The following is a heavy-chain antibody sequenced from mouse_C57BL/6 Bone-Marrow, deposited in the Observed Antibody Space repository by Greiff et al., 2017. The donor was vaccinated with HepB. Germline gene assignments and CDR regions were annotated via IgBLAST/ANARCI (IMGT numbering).Heavy chain of an antibody. J-gene: IGHJ1*03. CDR1: GFTFSSYA. CDR3: ARELVHWYFDV. V-gene: IGHV5-4*01. Sequence: EVQGVESGGGLVKPGGSLKLSCAASGFTFSSYAMSWVLQTPAKRLEWVATISDGGSYTYYPDNVKGRFTISRDNAKNNLYLQMSHLKSEDTAMYYCARELVHWYFDVWGTGTTVTVSS. CDR2: ISDGGSYT.